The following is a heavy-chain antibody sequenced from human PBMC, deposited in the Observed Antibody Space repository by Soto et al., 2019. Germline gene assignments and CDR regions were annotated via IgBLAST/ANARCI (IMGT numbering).Heavy chain of an antibody. D-gene: IGHD3-22*01. V-gene: IGHV4-39*02. CDR2: IYYSGST. CDR1: GGSISSSSYY. Sequence: SETLSLTCTVSGGSISSSSYYWGWIRQPPGKGLEWIGSIYYSGSTYYNPSLKSRVTISVDTSKNQFSLKLSSVTAADTAVYYCARETVSDLMRSSRWFDPWGQGTLVTVSS. CDR3: ARETVSDLMRSSRWFDP. J-gene: IGHJ5*02.